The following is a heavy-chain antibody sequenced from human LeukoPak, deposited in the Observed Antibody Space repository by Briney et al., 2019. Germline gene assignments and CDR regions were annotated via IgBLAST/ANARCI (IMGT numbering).Heavy chain of an antibody. CDR2: ISSSDNTI. J-gene: IGHJ4*02. CDR1: GFAFSFYS. V-gene: IGHV3-48*02. Sequence: GGSLRLSCAASGFAFSFYSMNWVRQAPGKGLEWVSYISSSDNTIHYADSVKGRFTISRDNAKNSLYLEMNSLRDEDTAVYYCARVHRGYSYGRLDYWGQGTLVTVSS. CDR3: ARVHRGYSYGRLDY. D-gene: IGHD5-18*01.